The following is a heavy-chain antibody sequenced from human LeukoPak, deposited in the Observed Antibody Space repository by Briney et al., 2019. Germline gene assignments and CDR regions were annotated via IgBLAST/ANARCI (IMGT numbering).Heavy chain of an antibody. Sequence: GGSLRLSCAGSGCTFDDYAMHWVRQAPGKGLERVSGINWNSGIIGYADAVRGRFTISRDNANNSLYLQMNSLRAEDTALYSCAKDGRFLAQNYYYYYIDVWGNGTTVTVSS. CDR3: AKDGRFLAQNYYYYYIDV. CDR2: INWNSGII. CDR1: GCTFDDYA. V-gene: IGHV3-9*01. D-gene: IGHD3-3*01. J-gene: IGHJ6*03.